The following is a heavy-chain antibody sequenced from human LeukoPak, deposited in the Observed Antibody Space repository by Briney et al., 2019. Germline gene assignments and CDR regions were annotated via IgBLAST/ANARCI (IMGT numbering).Heavy chain of an antibody. D-gene: IGHD3-22*01. J-gene: IGHJ4*02. CDR1: GYTFTSYD. CDR2: MNPNSGNT. Sequence: ASVKVSCKASGYTFTSYDINWVRQATGQGLEWMGWMNPNSGNTGYAQKFQGRVTMTRDTSTSTVYMELSSLRSEDTAVYYCARDAPIVGKRNYFDYWGQGTLVTVSS. V-gene: IGHV1-8*01. CDR3: ARDAPIVGKRNYFDY.